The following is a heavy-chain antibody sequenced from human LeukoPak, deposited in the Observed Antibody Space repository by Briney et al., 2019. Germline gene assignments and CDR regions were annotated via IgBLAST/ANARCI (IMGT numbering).Heavy chain of an antibody. Sequence: GGSLRLSCAASGFTFSRFWTHWVRQAPGRGLEWVTKIEQSGGRNNYLDSVKGRYTISRDNAINSLFLIMSSLRADDTAVYFCARDVEGGTFVIWGQGTTVTVSS. CDR3: ARDVEGGTFVI. CDR1: GFTFSRFW. D-gene: IGHD3-16*01. J-gene: IGHJ3*02. CDR2: IEQSGGRN. V-gene: IGHV3-7*05.